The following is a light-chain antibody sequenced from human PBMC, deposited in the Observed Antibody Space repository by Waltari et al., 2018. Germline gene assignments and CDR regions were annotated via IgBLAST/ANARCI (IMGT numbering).Light chain of an antibody. CDR2: DAS. CDR3: QQYNSYSFVS. Sequence: DIQMTQSPSTLSASVGDRVTITCRASQSIKNWLAWYPQKPGKAPKLLIYDASSLESGVPSRFSGRGSETEFTLTISSLQPDDFATYYCQQYNSYSFVSFGGGTKVEVK. V-gene: IGKV1-5*01. J-gene: IGKJ4*01. CDR1: QSIKNW.